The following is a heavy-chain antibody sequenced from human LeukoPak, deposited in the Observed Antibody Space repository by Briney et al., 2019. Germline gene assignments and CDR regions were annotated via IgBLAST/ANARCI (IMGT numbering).Heavy chain of an antibody. Sequence: PGGSLRLSCVASGFTFNNTWMSWVRQAPGKGLEWVGRTRNKANGYITEYAASVRGRFTISRDDSKNSLYLQMNSLKTEDTAVYYCARRGRVGPTAVDYWGQGTLVTVSS. CDR1: GFTFNNTW. D-gene: IGHD1-26*01. V-gene: IGHV3-72*01. J-gene: IGHJ4*02. CDR2: TRNKANGYIT. CDR3: ARRGRVGPTAVDY.